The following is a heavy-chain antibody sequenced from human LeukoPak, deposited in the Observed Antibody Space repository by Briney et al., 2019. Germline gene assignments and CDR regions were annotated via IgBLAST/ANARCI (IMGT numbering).Heavy chain of an antibody. D-gene: IGHD1-26*01. J-gene: IGHJ4*02. CDR2: ISGSGGST. CDR3: AKVSSGSYFNEYYFDY. Sequence: GGSLRLSCAASGFTFSSYAMSWVRQAPGKGLEWVSAISGSGGSTYCANSVKGRFTISRDNSKNTLYLQMNSLRAEDTAVYYCAKVSSGSYFNEYYFDYWGQGTLVTVSS. CDR1: GFTFSSYA. V-gene: IGHV3-23*01.